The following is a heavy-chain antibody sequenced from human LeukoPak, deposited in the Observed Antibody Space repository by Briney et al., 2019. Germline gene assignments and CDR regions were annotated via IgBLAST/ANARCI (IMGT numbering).Heavy chain of an antibody. J-gene: IGHJ4*02. CDR2: IPYDGSYT. CDR1: GFSFRNYA. D-gene: IGHD5-18*01. CDR3: ARVLGGQVWLHYSDY. Sequence: GGSLRLSCEASGFSFRNYAMHWVRQAPGKGLEWVAVIPYDGSYTKYGDFVKGRFTISRDNSQDTLYLQMDSLRAEDTALYYCARVLGGQVWLHYSDYWGQGALVTVSS. V-gene: IGHV3-30*03.